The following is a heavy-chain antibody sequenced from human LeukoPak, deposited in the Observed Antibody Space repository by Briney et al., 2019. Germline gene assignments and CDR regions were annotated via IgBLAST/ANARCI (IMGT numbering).Heavy chain of an antibody. CDR2: ISGSGGST. CDR1: GFTFSSYA. J-gene: IGHJ1*01. CDR3: AKGKGGATSLPQPICC. V-gene: IGHV3-23*01. Sequence: SGGSLRLSCAASGFTFSSYAMSWVRQAPGKGLEWVSAISGSGGSTYYADSVKGRFTISRDNSKNTLYLQMNSLRAEDMAVYYWAKGKGGATSLPQPICCWGQGTLVTGSS. D-gene: IGHD1-26*01.